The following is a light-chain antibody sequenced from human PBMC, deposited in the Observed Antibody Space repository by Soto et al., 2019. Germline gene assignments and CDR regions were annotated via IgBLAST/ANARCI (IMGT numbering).Light chain of an antibody. V-gene: IGLV2-14*01. J-gene: IGLJ3*02. Sequence: QSALTQPASVSGSPGQSITISCTGTSNYVGGFNFVSWYQQHPGKAPKVIIYEVSDRPSGVSNRFSGSKSGNTASLTISGLQAEDEADYYCNSYTSTSARVFGGGTKVTVL. CDR1: SNYVGGFNF. CDR2: EVS. CDR3: NSYTSTSARV.